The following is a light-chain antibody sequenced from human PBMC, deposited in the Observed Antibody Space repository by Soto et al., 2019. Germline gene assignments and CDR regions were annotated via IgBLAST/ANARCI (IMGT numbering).Light chain of an antibody. CDR2: EVS. CDR3: SSYAGSNILV. Sequence: QSALTQPPSASGSPGQSVTISCTGTSGDVGGYNYVSWYQQHPGKAPKLMIYEVSKRPSGVPDRFSGSKSGNTASLTVSGLQAKDEADYYCSSYAGSNILVFGGGTKLTVL. V-gene: IGLV2-8*01. J-gene: IGLJ1*01. CDR1: SGDVGGYNY.